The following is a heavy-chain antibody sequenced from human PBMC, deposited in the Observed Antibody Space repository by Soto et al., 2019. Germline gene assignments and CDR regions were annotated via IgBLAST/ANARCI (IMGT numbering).Heavy chain of an antibody. CDR2: ISKDGSKK. CDR3: ANPSGYYFGLGSHDETSDM. Sequence: QVQLVESGGGVVQPGRSLRLSCAASGFMFSGFGMHWVRQAPGKGLQWVAGISKDGSKKYYGDSVKGRFTISRDNSRKTLYLQMNGLRAEDTAVYYCANPSGYYFGLGSHDETSDMWGQATVVTVFS. V-gene: IGHV3-30*18. D-gene: IGHD3-10*01. CDR1: GFMFSGFG. J-gene: IGHJ3*02.